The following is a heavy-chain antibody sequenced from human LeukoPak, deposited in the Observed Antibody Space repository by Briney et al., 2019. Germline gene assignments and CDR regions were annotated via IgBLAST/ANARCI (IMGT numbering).Heavy chain of an antibody. Sequence: SETLSLTCTVSGGSISSSSYYWGWIRQPPGKGLEWIGSIYYSGSTYYNPSLKSRVTISVDTSKNQFSLKLSSVTAADTAVYYCARHQSHHYYGSGSCFVTPNSDLDYWGQGTLVTVSS. CDR2: IYYSGST. J-gene: IGHJ4*02. V-gene: IGHV4-39*01. CDR1: GGSISSSSYY. D-gene: IGHD3-10*01. CDR3: ARHQSHHYYGSGSCFVTPNSDLDY.